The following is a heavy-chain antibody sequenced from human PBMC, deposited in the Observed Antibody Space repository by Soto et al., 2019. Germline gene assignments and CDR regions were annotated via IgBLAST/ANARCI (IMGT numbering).Heavy chain of an antibody. Sequence: QVQLVQSGAGVKKPGSSVTVSCKASGGTFGNSAISWVRQAPGQGLEWMGGIIPTFPTPDYAQTFQGRVTITADESTSTAYMEWTSLRSEDTAVYYCARDKYRLQFGGNYYYAMDVWGQGTTVTVSS. J-gene: IGHJ6*02. CDR3: ARDKYRLQFGGNYYYAMDV. D-gene: IGHD5-12*01. CDR2: IIPTFPTP. V-gene: IGHV1-69*12. CDR1: GGTFGNSA.